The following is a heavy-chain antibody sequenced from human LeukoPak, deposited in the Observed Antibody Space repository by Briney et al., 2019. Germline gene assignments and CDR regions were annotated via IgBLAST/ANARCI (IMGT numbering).Heavy chain of an antibody. V-gene: IGHV4-59*01. CDR3: ARDHGPYYYDSSGYYHYNWFDP. D-gene: IGHD3-22*01. CDR2: IYYSGST. Sequence: SETLSLTCTVSGGSISSYYWSWIRQPPGKGLEWIGYIYYSGSTNYNPSLKSRVTISVDTSKNQFSLKLSSVTAADTAVYYCARDHGPYYYDSSGYYHYNWFDPWSQGTLVTVSS. J-gene: IGHJ5*02. CDR1: GGSISSYY.